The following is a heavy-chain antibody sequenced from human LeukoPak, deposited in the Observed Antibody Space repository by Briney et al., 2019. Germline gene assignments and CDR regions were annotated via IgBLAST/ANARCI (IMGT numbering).Heavy chain of an antibody. J-gene: IGHJ4*02. Sequence: SETLSLTCTVSGGSISSYYWSWIRQPPGKGLEWIGYIYYSGSTNYNPSLKSRVTISVDTSKNQFSLKLSSVTAADTAVYYCARGRYDSSGYYYNDYWGQGTLVTVSS. D-gene: IGHD3-22*01. CDR1: GGSISSYY. CDR3: ARGRYDSSGYYYNDY. CDR2: IYYSGST. V-gene: IGHV4-59*01.